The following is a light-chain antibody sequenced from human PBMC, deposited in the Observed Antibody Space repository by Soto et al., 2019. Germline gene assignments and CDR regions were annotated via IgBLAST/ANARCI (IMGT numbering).Light chain of an antibody. J-gene: IGKJ2*01. V-gene: IGKV1-39*01. CDR2: GAS. CDR3: QQSYSIPWT. CDR1: HTISTY. Sequence: DIQMTQSPSSLSASVGDRVTIPCRASHTISTYLNWYQQKPGKAPKLLIYGASSLQSGVPSRFSGSGSGTDFTLTISSLKPEDFATYYCQQSYSIPWTFGQGTRLEIK.